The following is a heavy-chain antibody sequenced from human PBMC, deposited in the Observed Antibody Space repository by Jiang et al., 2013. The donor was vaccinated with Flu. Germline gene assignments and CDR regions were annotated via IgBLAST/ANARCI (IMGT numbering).Heavy chain of an antibody. Sequence: VQLLESGGGLVQPGGSLRLSCTASGFTFSYAWMSWVRQAPGKGLEWVGRIKSRSDGGTPDYAAPVKGRFSISIDDSKNTIYLQMNSLKTEDTAVYYCATRSTRGGYWGYLQHWGQGALVAVSS. CDR1: GFTFSYAW. CDR2: IKSRSDGGTP. J-gene: IGHJ1*01. CDR3: ATRSTRGGYWGYLQH. D-gene: IGHD6-19*01. V-gene: IGHV3-15*01.